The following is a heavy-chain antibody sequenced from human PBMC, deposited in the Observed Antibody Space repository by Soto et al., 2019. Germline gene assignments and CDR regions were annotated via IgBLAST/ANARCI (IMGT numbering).Heavy chain of an antibody. CDR2: IYWDGDE. D-gene: IGHD2-2*01. J-gene: IGHJ4*02. V-gene: IGHV2-5*02. CDR1: GFSLSTSAEG. CDR3: AHGSCTSADCYPNPYLDY. Sequence: QITLKESGPTLVKPTQTLTLTCTFSGFSLSTSAEGVGWIRQPPGKALEWLALIYWDGDERYSPSLKSRLTLTKDTSKNEVVLTMTNMEPADSATYSCAHGSCTSADCYPNPYLDYWGQGILVTVSS.